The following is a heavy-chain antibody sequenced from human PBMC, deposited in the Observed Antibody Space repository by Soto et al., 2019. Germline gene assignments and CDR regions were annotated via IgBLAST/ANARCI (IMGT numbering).Heavy chain of an antibody. V-gene: IGHV3-7*01. Sequence: GGSLILSCAASGFTFSDYWMSWVRQAPGKGLDWVANIKQDGSEKYYVDSVKGRFIISRDNSKNMVFLHMNSLRPEDTAVYHCAKDTYFRDSSGYYVFDYWGPGPQVTVSS. D-gene: IGHD3-22*01. J-gene: IGHJ4*02. CDR1: GFTFSDYW. CDR3: AKDTYFRDSSGYYVFDY. CDR2: IKQDGSEK.